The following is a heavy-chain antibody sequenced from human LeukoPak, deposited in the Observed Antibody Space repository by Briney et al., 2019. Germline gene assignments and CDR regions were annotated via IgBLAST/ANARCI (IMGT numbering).Heavy chain of an antibody. CDR3: AKKYGAVSYYFDY. D-gene: IGHD3-10*01. CDR1: EFTFSTYA. J-gene: IGHJ4*02. Sequence: PGGSLRLSCAAAEFTFSTYAMDWVRQAPGKGLEWVAVIWGGGGRQYYADSGKGRFTVSRANPKNTLNLQMNSLRPEDTAVYYWAKKYGAVSYYFDYGGQRTLVSVST. CDR2: IWGGGGRQ. V-gene: IGHV3-23*01.